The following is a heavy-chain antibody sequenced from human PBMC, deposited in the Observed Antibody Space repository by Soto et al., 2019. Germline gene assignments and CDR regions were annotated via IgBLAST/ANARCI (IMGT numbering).Heavy chain of an antibody. CDR3: ARDQSFDRSYYYGIDV. CDR2: ISPFNGNT. CDR1: GYPFTHYG. D-gene: IGHD3-10*01. Sequence: QVQLVQSGAEVKKPGASVRVSCKSSGYPFTHYGSIWVRQAPGQGLEWMGWISPFNGNTNYGQTFQGRVTLTTDTSTSTVYMELRSLRSDDTAVYYCARDQSFDRSYYYGIDVWGQGTTVTVSS. V-gene: IGHV1-18*01. J-gene: IGHJ6*02.